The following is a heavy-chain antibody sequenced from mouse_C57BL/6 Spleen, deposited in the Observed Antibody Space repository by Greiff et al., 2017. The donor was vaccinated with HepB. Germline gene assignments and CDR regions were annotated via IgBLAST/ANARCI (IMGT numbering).Heavy chain of an antibody. J-gene: IGHJ2*01. CDR2: ISYDGSN. CDR3: ALTTVVAPDY. Sequence: EVQLQESGPGLVKPSQSLSLTCSVTGYSITSGYYWNWIRQFPGNKLEWMGYISYDGSNNYNPSLKNRISITRDNSKNQFFLKLNSVTTEDTATYYCALTTVVAPDYWGQGTTLTVSS. D-gene: IGHD1-1*01. V-gene: IGHV3-6*01. CDR1: GYSITSGYY.